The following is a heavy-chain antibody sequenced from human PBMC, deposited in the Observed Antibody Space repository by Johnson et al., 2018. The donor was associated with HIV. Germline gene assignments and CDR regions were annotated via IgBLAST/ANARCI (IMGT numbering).Heavy chain of an antibody. CDR2: ISYDGDNI. CDR3: ARDRSRWVREGWGRDAFDV. D-gene: IGHD3-16*01. Sequence: VQLVESGGGVVQPGRSLRLSCAASGFNFNNYGMHWVRQAQGKGLEWVAVISYDGDNIYYADSVKGRFTISRDNSKNTLYLQMNSLRGADTAVYYCARDRSRWVREGWGRDAFDVWGQGTKVTVSS. J-gene: IGHJ3*01. V-gene: IGHV3-30*03. CDR1: GFNFNNYG.